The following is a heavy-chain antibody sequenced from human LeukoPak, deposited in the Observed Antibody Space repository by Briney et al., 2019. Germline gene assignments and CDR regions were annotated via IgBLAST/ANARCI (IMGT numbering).Heavy chain of an antibody. CDR1: GGSISSSSYY. D-gene: IGHD2-15*01. CDR2: IYYSGST. J-gene: IGHJ4*02. Sequence: SETLSLTCTVSGGSISSSSYYWGWIRQPPGKGLEWIGSIYYSGSTYYNPSLKSRVTISVDTSKNQFSLKLSSVTAADTAVYYCARDSAKCSPYWGQGTLVTVSS. V-gene: IGHV4-39*07. CDR3: ARDSAKCSPY.